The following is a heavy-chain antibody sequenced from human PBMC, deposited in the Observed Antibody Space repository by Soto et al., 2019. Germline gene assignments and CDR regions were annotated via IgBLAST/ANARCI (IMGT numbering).Heavy chain of an antibody. J-gene: IGHJ4*02. D-gene: IGHD3-3*01. CDR3: AHRILRTVFGLVTTTAIYFDF. CDR2: LYWDDDK. V-gene: IGHV2-5*02. CDR1: GFSLTTSGVG. Sequence: QITLNESGPTVVNPAEPLTLTCTFSGFSLTTSGVGVGWIRQSPGKAPEWLALLYWDDDKRYSASLKSRLTITKDTSKNQVVLTMASVDPADTATYYCAHRILRTVFGLVTTTAIYFDFWGQGTPVVVSS.